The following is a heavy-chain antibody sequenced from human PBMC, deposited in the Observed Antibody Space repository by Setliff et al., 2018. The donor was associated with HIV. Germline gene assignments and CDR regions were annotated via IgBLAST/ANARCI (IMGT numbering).Heavy chain of an antibody. CDR1: GFTFKIYA. CDR2: IDPTGTYT. D-gene: IGHD1-1*01. J-gene: IGHJ4*02. V-gene: IGHV3-23*05. Sequence: GGSLRLSCKASGFTFKIYAMSWVRQAPGKGLEWVSAIDPTGTYTYYADAVKGRFTISRDNFRNTLSLQMNSLTAEDSAIYYCAKVDDGQCNTFNCRDFDYWGRGTLVTVSS. CDR3: AKVDDGQCNTFNCRDFDY.